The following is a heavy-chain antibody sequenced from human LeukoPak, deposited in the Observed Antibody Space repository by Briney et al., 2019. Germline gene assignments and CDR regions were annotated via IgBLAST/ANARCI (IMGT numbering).Heavy chain of an antibody. V-gene: IGHV3-43*01. CDR1: GFTFDRFT. D-gene: IGHD5-12*01. J-gene: IGHJ6*03. CDR2: INRRGHT. Sequence: GGSLRLSCAASGFTFDRFTIHWVRQTPGKGLEWVSLINRRGHTFYADSVKGRFTISRDNSRNSVFLQMNSLRTEDTALYYCAKDSATAYYYMDVWGKGTTVTVSS. CDR3: AKDSATAYYYMDV.